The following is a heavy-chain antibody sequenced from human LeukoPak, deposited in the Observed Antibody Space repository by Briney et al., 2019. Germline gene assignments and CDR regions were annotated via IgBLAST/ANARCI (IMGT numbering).Heavy chain of an antibody. CDR3: ARDWCSGGSCYSNAFDI. V-gene: IGHV3-48*04. CDR2: ISSSSSTI. CDR1: GFTFSSYA. D-gene: IGHD2-15*01. Sequence: GGSLRLSCAASGFTFSSYAMSWVRQAPGKGLEWVSYISSSSSTIYYADSVKGRFTISRDNAKNSLYLQMNSLRAEDTAVYYCARDWCSGGSCYSNAFDIWGQGTMVTVSS. J-gene: IGHJ3*02.